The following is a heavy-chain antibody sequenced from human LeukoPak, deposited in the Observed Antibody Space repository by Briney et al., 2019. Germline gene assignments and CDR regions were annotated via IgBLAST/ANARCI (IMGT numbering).Heavy chain of an antibody. D-gene: IGHD5-12*01. CDR1: GYTFTGYY. J-gene: IGHJ6*02. V-gene: IGHV1-2*02. Sequence: SVTVSCKASGYTFTGYYIHWVRQAPGQGLEGMGWVNPNGGGTTYAQQFQGRVTMTRDTSITTAYMELSRLRSDDTAVYYCARGRRENSGFDYFYGLDVWGQGTTVTVSS. CDR2: VNPNGGGT. CDR3: ARGRRENSGFDYFYGLDV.